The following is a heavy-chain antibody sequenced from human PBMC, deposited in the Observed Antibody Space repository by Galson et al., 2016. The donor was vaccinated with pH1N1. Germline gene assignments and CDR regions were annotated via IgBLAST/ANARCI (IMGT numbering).Heavy chain of an antibody. CDR3: ARKYSGLDY. CDR1: GFTFRTFG. Sequence: SLRLSCAASGFTFRTFGMHWVRQAPGKGLEWVAVIWNDGSKKFYVDSVKGRFTISRDNAQNSLYLQIDNLRVDDTAVYYCARKYSGLDYWGQGTLVTVSS. J-gene: IGHJ4*02. D-gene: IGHD5-18*01. V-gene: IGHV3-33*03. CDR2: IWNDGSKK.